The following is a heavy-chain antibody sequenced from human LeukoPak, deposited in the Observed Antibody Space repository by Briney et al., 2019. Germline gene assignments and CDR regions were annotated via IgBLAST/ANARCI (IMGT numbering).Heavy chain of an antibody. V-gene: IGHV3-48*03. Sequence: GGSLRLSCAASGFTFRSYEMNWVRQAPGKGLEWVSYISSSGSTIYYADSVKGRFTISRDNAKNSLYLQMNSLRAEDTAVYYCARACSGGSCYTGYYYGMDVWGKGTTVTVSS. D-gene: IGHD2-15*01. J-gene: IGHJ6*04. CDR3: ARACSGGSCYTGYYYGMDV. CDR2: ISSSGSTI. CDR1: GFTFRSYE.